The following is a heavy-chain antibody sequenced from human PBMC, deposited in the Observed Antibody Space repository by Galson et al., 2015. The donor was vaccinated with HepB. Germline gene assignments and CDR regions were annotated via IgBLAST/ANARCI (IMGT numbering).Heavy chain of an antibody. D-gene: IGHD4-11*01. Sequence: SLRLSCAASGSIFRNYAMHWVRQAPGKGLEWVALISNDGTNKHYADSVKGRFTISRDNSKNTLFLQMNSLRAEDAAVYYCARAYVTSSDDALDIWGQGTMVTVSS. CDR1: GSIFRNYA. CDR3: ARAYVTSSDDALDI. CDR2: ISNDGTNK. J-gene: IGHJ3*02. V-gene: IGHV3-30-3*01.